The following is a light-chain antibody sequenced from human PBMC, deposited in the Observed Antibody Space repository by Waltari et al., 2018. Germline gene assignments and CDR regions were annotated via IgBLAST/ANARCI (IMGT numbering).Light chain of an antibody. V-gene: IGLV2-14*03. J-gene: IGLJ3*02. CDR1: TSHLGGYTY. CDR3: CSFTTSSTWV. Sequence: QSALTQSASVSGSLGQSITMSCTGTTSHLGGYTYVSWYQQHPGKAPKLILYDVTSRPPGVSNRFSGSKSGNTASLTISGLQAEDEADYYCCSFTTSSTWVFGGGTKLTVL. CDR2: DVT.